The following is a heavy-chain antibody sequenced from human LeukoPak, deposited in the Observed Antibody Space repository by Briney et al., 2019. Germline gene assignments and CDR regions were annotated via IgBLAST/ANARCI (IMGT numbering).Heavy chain of an antibody. D-gene: IGHD3-22*01. CDR2: IVRRSDGGTT. CDR1: GFTFSNAW. J-gene: IGHJ4*02. V-gene: IGHV3-15*04. Sequence: PGGSLRLSCAASGFTFSNAWMNWVRQAPGMGLEWVGRIVRRSDGGTTDYAAPVKGRFSISRDDSKNTLYLQMNSLKTEDTAVYYCTTLTMIAVHFDFWGQGTLVTVSS. CDR3: TTLTMIAVHFDF.